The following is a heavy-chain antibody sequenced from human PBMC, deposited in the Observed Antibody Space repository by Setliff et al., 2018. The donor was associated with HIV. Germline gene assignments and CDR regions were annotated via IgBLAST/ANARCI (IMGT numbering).Heavy chain of an antibody. CDR2: IYYSGNT. V-gene: IGHV4-39*01. D-gene: IGHD1-26*01. CDR3: ASHLPPYSGNFDY. Sequence: KSSETLSLTCTVSGGSISSSSYYWGWIRQPPGKGLEWIGTIYYSGNTYYNPSLKSRVTISVDTSKNQISLKLSSVTAADTAVYYCASHLPPYSGNFDYWGHGTLVTVSS. CDR1: GGSISSSSYY. J-gene: IGHJ4*01.